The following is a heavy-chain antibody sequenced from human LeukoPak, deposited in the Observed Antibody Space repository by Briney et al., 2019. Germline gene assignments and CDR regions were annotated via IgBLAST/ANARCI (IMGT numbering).Heavy chain of an antibody. D-gene: IGHD3-10*01. Sequence: PSETLSLTCTVSGYSISSGYYWGWIRQPPGKGLEWIGSIYHSGSTNYNPSLKSRVTISVDTSKNHFSLKPSSVTAADTAVYYCAGPGAGDLDYWGQGTLVTVSS. V-gene: IGHV4-38-2*02. J-gene: IGHJ4*02. CDR3: AGPGAGDLDY. CDR2: IYHSGST. CDR1: GYSISSGYY.